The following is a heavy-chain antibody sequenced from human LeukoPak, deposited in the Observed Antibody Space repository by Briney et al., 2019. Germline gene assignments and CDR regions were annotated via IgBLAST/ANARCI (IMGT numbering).Heavy chain of an antibody. Sequence: GGSLRLSCAASGFTLSSYAMSWVRQALGQGLEWVSSISASGGSTNYADSVKGRFTISRDNSKNTVYLQMNSLRAEDTDVYYCAKVMKGSERLTMVRGVIIKTAGLYYMDVWGKGTTVTVSS. CDR3: AKVMKGSERLTMVRGVIIKTAGLYYMDV. D-gene: IGHD3-10*01. V-gene: IGHV3-23*01. CDR2: ISASGGST. CDR1: GFTLSSYA. J-gene: IGHJ6*03.